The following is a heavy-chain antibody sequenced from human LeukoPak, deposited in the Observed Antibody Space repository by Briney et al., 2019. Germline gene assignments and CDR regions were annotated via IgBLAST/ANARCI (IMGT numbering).Heavy chain of an antibody. Sequence: ASVKVSCKASGYTFTSYGINGVRQAPGQGLEGMGLISACNGNTIYAQKLQGRVAMTTDTSTRPVYMELRSLRSDDTAVYYCSRDRRWPRDSKTPYDYYGMDVWGQGTTVTVS. D-gene: IGHD5-24*01. CDR1: GYTFTSYG. CDR3: SRDRRWPRDSKTPYDYYGMDV. J-gene: IGHJ6*02. CDR2: ISACNGNT. V-gene: IGHV1-18*01.